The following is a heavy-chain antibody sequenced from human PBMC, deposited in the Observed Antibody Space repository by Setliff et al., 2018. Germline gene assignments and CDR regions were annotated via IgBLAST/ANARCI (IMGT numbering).Heavy chain of an antibody. CDR2: IYPQDSDT. Sequence: GESLKISCQVSGYTFDYSWMSWVRQTPGRGLEYIGVIYPQDSDTKYRPSFQGQVTMSVDKSRRTAYLQWSSLKTSDSGIYYCARIWGLKGKRRDQFVYGMDFWGQGTTVTVSS. CDR1: GYTFDYSW. D-gene: IGHD3-10*01. J-gene: IGHJ6*02. CDR3: ARIWGLKGKRRDQFVYGMDF. V-gene: IGHV5-51*06.